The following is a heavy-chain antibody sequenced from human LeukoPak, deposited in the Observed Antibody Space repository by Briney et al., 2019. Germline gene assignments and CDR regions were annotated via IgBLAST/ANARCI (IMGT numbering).Heavy chain of an antibody. CDR2: IDYRGGT. D-gene: IGHD3-16*01. CDR3: ARQELWFRS. Sequence: PSETLSLTCSVSGGSVSRTYYSWGWIRQPPGKGLEWIGSIDYRGGTHFSPSLESRVTISVDTSQNQFSLRLMSVTAADTGAYYCARQELWFRSWGQGTLVTVSS. V-gene: IGHV4-39*01. CDR1: GGSVSRTYYS. J-gene: IGHJ4*02.